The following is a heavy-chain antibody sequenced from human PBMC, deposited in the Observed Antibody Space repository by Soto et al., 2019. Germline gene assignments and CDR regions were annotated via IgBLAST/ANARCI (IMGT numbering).Heavy chain of an antibody. Sequence: QVQLVQSGAEVKKPGSSVKVSCKASGGTFSSYAISWVRQAPGQGLEWMGGIIPIFGTANYAQKFQGRVTITADESTTPASMELSSLRSEDTAVYYCARAGNYYDSSGYYYVPFDYWGQGTLVTVSS. CDR1: GGTFSSYA. V-gene: IGHV1-69*12. D-gene: IGHD3-22*01. CDR3: ARAGNYYDSSGYYYVPFDY. CDR2: IIPIFGTA. J-gene: IGHJ4*02.